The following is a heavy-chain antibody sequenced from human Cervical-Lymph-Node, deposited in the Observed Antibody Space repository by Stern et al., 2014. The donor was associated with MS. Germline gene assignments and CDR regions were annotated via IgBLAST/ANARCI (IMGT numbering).Heavy chain of an antibody. CDR2: IWYDGSNP. CDR3: ASAYSSSHYYFDY. CDR1: DFGFIPYA. Sequence: QVQLVQSGGGVVQPGRSLNLSLAGFDFGFIPYALHWVPQAPGKGLAWVELIWYDGSNPYYADSVTGRFTISRDNFKNTLYLQMNSLRAEDTAVYYCASAYSSSHYYFDYWGQGTLVTVSS. V-gene: IGHV3-33*01. D-gene: IGHD6-13*01. J-gene: IGHJ4*02.